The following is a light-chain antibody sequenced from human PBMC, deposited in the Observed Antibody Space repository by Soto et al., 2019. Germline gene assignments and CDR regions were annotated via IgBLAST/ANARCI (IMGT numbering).Light chain of an antibody. Sequence: DIVMTQTPPSLPVTVGDRATISCRSSQSLVSYLNWYQQKPGKAPKLLIYAASSLQSGVPSRFSGSGSGTDFTLNISSLQPEDFGTYYCLQRYSTPYTFGQGTKVEIK. CDR3: LQRYSTPYT. V-gene: IGKV1-39*01. CDR1: QSLVSY. J-gene: IGKJ2*01. CDR2: AAS.